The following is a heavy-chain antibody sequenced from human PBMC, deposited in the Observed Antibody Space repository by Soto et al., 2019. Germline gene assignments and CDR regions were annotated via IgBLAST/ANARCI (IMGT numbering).Heavy chain of an antibody. D-gene: IGHD5-12*01. CDR2: IWYDGSNK. Sequence: GGSLRLSCAASGFTFSSYGMHWVRQAPGKGLEWVAVIWYDGSNKYYADSVKGRFTISRDNSKNTLYLQMNSLRAEDTAVYSCARDGKVATNWFDPWGQGTLVTVSS. CDR3: ARDGKVATNWFDP. CDR1: GFTFSSYG. J-gene: IGHJ5*02. V-gene: IGHV3-33*01.